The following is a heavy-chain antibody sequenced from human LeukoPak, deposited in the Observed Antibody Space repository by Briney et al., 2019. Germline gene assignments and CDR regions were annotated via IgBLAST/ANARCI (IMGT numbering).Heavy chain of an antibody. CDR1: GFTFNNYI. J-gene: IGHJ4*02. D-gene: IGHD3-10*01. V-gene: IGHV3-21*01. CDR3: ARATYGSGSIYHY. CDR2: ISSSSDYI. Sequence: GGSLRLSCAASGFTFNNYIMNWVRQAPGKGLEWVSSISSSSDYIYYADSVKGRFTISRDNAKNSLYLQMNSLRAEDTAVYYCARATYGSGSIYHYWGQRTLVTVSS.